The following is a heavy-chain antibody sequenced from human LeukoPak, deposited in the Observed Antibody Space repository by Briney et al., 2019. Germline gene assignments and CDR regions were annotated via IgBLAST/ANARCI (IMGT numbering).Heavy chain of an antibody. CDR1: GFTFSSYG. CDR3: TTSMVRGVSPYY. J-gene: IGHJ4*02. CDR2: IRYDGSNK. D-gene: IGHD3-10*01. Sequence: GGSLRLSCAASGFTFSSYGMHWVRQAPGKGLEWVAFIRYDGSNKYYADSVKGRFTISRDNSKNTLYLQMNSLRAEDTAVYYCTTSMVRGVSPYYWGQGTLVTVSS. V-gene: IGHV3-30*02.